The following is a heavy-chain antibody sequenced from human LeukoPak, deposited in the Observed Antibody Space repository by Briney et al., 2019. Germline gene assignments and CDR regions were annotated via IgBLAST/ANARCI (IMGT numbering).Heavy chain of an antibody. CDR3: ARYHGSYYFDY. CDR2: INPNSGGT. CDR1: GYTFTGYY. Sequence: ASVKVSCKASGYTFTGYYMHWVRQAPRQGVEWMGWINPNSGGTNYAQKFQGRVTMTRDTSISTAYMELSRLRSDDTAVYYCARYHGSYYFDYWGQGTLVTVCS. J-gene: IGHJ4*02. D-gene: IGHD3-10*01. V-gene: IGHV1-2*02.